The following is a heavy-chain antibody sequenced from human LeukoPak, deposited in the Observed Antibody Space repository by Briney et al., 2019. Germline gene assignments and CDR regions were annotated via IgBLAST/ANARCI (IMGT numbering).Heavy chain of an antibody. V-gene: IGHV3-30*18. CDR2: ISYDGSNK. D-gene: IGHD2-15*01. Sequence: PGGSLRLSCAASGFTFSSYAMHWVRQAPGKGLEWVAVISYDGSNKYYVDSVKGRFTISRDNSKNTLYLQMNSLRAEDTAVYYCAKLFPSGGLPRAFDIWGQGTMVTVSS. J-gene: IGHJ3*02. CDR1: GFTFSSYA. CDR3: AKLFPSGGLPRAFDI.